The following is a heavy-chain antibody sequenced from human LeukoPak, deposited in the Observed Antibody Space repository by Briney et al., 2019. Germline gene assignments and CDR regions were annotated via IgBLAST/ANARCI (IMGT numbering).Heavy chain of an antibody. CDR3: ARDVSDIVVVPAAYDP. CDR2: ISYDGSNK. Sequence: GGSLRLSCAASGFTFSSYAMQWVRQAPGKGLEWVAVISYDGSNKYYADSVKGRFTISRDNSKNTLYLQMNSLRAEDTAVYYCARDVSDIVVVPAAYDPWGQGTLVTVSS. J-gene: IGHJ5*02. CDR1: GFTFSSYA. D-gene: IGHD2-2*01. V-gene: IGHV3-30-3*01.